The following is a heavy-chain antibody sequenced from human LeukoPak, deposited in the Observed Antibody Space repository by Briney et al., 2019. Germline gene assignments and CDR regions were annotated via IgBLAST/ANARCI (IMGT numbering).Heavy chain of an antibody. CDR1: GGSFSGYY. CDR3: ARGPRWVKTSDAFDI. J-gene: IGHJ3*02. Sequence: PSETLSLTSAVYGGSFSGYYWSWIRQPPGKGLEWIGEINHSGSTNYNPSLKSRVTISVDTSKNQFSLKLSSVTAADTAVYYCARGPRWVKTSDAFDIWGQGTMVTVSS. CDR2: INHSGST. V-gene: IGHV4-34*01. D-gene: IGHD2-21*01.